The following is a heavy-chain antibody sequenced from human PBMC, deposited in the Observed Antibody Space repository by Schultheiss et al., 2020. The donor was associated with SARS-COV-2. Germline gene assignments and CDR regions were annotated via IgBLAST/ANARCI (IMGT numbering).Heavy chain of an antibody. V-gene: IGHV1-69*11. Sequence: SVKVSCKASGGTFSSYAISWVRQAPGQGLEWMGIINPSGGSTSYAQKFQGRVTITADESTSTAYMELSSLRSEDTAVYYCARVGLIDAFDIWGQGTTVTVSS. J-gene: IGHJ3*02. CDR2: INPSGGST. CDR1: GGTFSSYA. CDR3: ARVGLIDAFDI.